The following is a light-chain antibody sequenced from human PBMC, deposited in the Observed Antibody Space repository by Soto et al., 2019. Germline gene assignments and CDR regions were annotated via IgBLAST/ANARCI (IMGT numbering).Light chain of an antibody. V-gene: IGKV1D-13*01. J-gene: IGKJ1*01. CDR2: DAS. CDR3: QQFNNYFRT. Sequence: AIHLTQSPSSLSASVGDRVTITCRASQDISRALAWYQQKPGKAPKLLIYDASTLGGGVTSRFSGSGSGTDFTLTSSSLQPEDFATYYCQQFNNYFRTFGQGTKVEIK. CDR1: QDISRA.